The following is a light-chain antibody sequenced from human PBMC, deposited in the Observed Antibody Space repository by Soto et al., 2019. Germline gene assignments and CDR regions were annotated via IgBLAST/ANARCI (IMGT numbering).Light chain of an antibody. CDR2: GSS. CDR1: QSVSSSY. CDR3: QQYGSSPFT. Sequence: EIVLTQSPGTLSLSPGERATLSCRASQSVSSSYLAWYQQKPGQAPRLLIYGSSSSATGIPDRFSGSGSGKDFTLTISRLDPEDFAVYYCQQYGSSPFTFGPGTKVDIK. J-gene: IGKJ3*01. V-gene: IGKV3-20*01.